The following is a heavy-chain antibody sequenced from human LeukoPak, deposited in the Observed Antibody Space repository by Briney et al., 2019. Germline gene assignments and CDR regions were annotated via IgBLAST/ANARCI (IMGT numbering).Heavy chain of an antibody. J-gene: IGHJ4*02. V-gene: IGHV4-34*01. CDR1: GDSISNGGYY. D-gene: IGHD3-10*01. Sequence: SQTLSLTCTVSGDSISNGGYYWSWIRQPPGKGLEWIGEINHSGSTNYNPSLKSRVTISVDTSKNQFSLKLSSVTAADTAVYYCARGEQRDYYGSGSYFGWGQGTLVTVSS. CDR2: INHSGST. CDR3: ARGEQRDYYGSGSYFG.